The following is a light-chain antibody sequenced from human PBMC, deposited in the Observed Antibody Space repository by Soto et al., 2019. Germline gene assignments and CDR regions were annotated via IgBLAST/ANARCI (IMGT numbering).Light chain of an antibody. CDR1: QSVSSKY. CDR2: GAS. J-gene: IGKJ4*01. CDR3: QQYGGSPPLT. V-gene: IGKV3-20*01. Sequence: EIVLTQSPGTLSLSPGERATLSCRASQSVSSKYLAWYQQKPGQAPRLLIYGASSRATGIPDRFSGSGSGTDFTLTISRLEPEEFTVYYCQQYGGSPPLTFGGGTKVEIK.